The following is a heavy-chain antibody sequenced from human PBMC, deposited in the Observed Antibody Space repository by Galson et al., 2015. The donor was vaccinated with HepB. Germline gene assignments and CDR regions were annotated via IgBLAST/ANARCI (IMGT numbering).Heavy chain of an antibody. Sequence: SLRLSCAASGFTFSDYYMSWIRQAPGKGLEWVSYISSSSSYTNYADSVKGRFTISRDNAKNSLYLQMNSLRAEDTAVYYCARALYYDYVWGSSYYFDYWGQGTLVTVSS. D-gene: IGHD3-16*01. J-gene: IGHJ4*02. CDR3: ARALYYDYVWGSSYYFDY. V-gene: IGHV3-11*06. CDR2: ISSSSSYT. CDR1: GFTFSDYY.